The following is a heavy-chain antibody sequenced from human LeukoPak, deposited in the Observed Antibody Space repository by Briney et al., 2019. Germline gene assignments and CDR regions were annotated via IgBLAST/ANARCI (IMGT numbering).Heavy chain of an antibody. Sequence: GGSLRLSCAASGFTFSSYAMHWVRQAPGKGREWVAVISYDGSNKYYADSVKGRFTISRGNSKNTLYLQMNSLRAEDPAVYYCARTGGTRGYWGQGTLVTVSS. CDR2: ISYDGSNK. J-gene: IGHJ4*02. D-gene: IGHD3-16*01. CDR3: ARTGGTRGY. V-gene: IGHV3-30-3*01. CDR1: GFTFSSYA.